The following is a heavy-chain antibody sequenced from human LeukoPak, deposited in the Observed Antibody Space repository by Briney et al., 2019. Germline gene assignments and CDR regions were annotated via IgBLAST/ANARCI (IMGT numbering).Heavy chain of an antibody. D-gene: IGHD6-19*01. CDR1: GGSITTYY. J-gene: IGHJ4*02. CDR2: IYDSGST. V-gene: IGHV4-59*01. Sequence: SETLSLTCTVSGGSITTYYWSWIRQPPGKGLEWIGHIYDSGSTNYNPSVKGRVTISADTSKYEFSLQLTSVTAADTAVYYCARGSGWLPDWWGQGTLVTVSS. CDR3: ARGSGWLPDW.